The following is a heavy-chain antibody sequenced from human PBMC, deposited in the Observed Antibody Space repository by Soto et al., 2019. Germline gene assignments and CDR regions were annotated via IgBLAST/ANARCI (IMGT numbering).Heavy chain of an antibody. V-gene: IGHV4-59*01. CDR1: GGSISSYY. J-gene: IGHJ5*02. CDR2: IYYSGST. Sequence: SETLSLTCTVSGGSISSYYLSWIRQPPGKGLEWIGYIYYSGSTNYNPSLKSRVTISVDTSKNQFSLKLSSVTAADTAVYYCARGRDWFDPWGQGTLVTVYS. CDR3: ARGRDWFDP.